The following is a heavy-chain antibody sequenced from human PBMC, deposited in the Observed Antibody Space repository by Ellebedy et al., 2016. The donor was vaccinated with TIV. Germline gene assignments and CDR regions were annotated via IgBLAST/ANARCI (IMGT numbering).Heavy chain of an antibody. CDR1: GFTFSSYV. Sequence: GEFLKISXTASGFTFSSYVMSWVRQAPGKGLKWVSGISRSGDSTYYADSVKGRFTISRDNPKNTLYLQMNSLRAEDTAVYYCAKDRDDDGDYVFDSWGQGILVTVSS. CDR2: ISRSGDST. J-gene: IGHJ4*02. D-gene: IGHD4-17*01. V-gene: IGHV3-23*01. CDR3: AKDRDDDGDYVFDS.